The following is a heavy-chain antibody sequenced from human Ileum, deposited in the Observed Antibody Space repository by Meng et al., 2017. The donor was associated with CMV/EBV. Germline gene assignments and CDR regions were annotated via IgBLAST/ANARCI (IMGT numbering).Heavy chain of an antibody. J-gene: IGHJ4*02. Sequence: GGSLRLSCEASGLIFSNYGMTWVRQAPGQGLEWVSGISDSGGSSFYADSVKGRFIVYRDNSKNTLYLQMNSLRGEDTAVYYCVAYKRCNSDSCQGDYWGQGTLVTVSS. CDR3: VAYKRCNSDSCQGDY. V-gene: IGHV3-23*01. CDR2: ISDSGGSS. CDR1: GLIFSNYG. D-gene: IGHD2/OR15-2a*01.